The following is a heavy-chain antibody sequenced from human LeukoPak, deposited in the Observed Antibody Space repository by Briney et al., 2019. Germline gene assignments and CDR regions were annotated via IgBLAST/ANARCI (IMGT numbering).Heavy chain of an antibody. D-gene: IGHD3-9*01. J-gene: IGHJ4*02. CDR1: GYTFTGYY. CDR2: INPNSGGT. V-gene: IGHV1-2*02. CDR3: ARENYDILTGYSSFDY. Sequence: ASVKVSCKASGYTFTGYYMHWVRQAPGQGLEWMGWINPNSGGTNYAQKFQGRVTMTRDTSISTAYMELSRPRSDDTAVYYCARENYDILTGYSSFDYWGQGTLVTVSS.